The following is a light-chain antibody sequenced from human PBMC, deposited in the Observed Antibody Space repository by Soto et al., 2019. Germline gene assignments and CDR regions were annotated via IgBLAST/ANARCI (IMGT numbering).Light chain of an antibody. J-gene: IGKJ1*01. CDR1: QSVSSSY. CDR2: GAS. V-gene: IGKV3-20*01. CDR3: QQCGSSPPWT. Sequence: EIVLTQSPDTLSLSPGERATLSCRASQSVSSSYLAWYQQKPGQAPRLLIYGASTRAAGIPDRFSGSGSGTDFTLTISGLEPEDFAVYYCQQCGSSPPWTFGQGTKVDIK.